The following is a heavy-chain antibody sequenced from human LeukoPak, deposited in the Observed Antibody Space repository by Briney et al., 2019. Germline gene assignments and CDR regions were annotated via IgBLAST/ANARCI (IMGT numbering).Heavy chain of an antibody. V-gene: IGHV4-30-2*03. D-gene: IGHD3-10*01. CDR3: ARHAPSYDYYGSGGYYMDV. Sequence: SETLSLTCAVSGGSISSGGYSWNWIRQTPGKGLQWIGYIYYSGSTYYNASLKSRLTISVDTSKNQFSLRLTSVTAADTAVYYCARHAPSYDYYGSGGYYMDVWGTGTTVTISS. CDR2: IYYSGST. J-gene: IGHJ6*03. CDR1: GGSISSGGYS.